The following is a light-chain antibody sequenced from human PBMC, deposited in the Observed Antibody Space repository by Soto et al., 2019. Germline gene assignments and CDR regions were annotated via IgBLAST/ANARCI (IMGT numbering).Light chain of an antibody. CDR2: LGS. V-gene: IGKV2-28*01. Sequence: DIVMTQSRLCLPVSPGEPASLSCRSSQSLLHSNGYNYLDWYLQKPLQSPQLLIYLGSNRASGVPDRFSGSGSGTYFTLKISRVEAEDVGVYYCMQALQTPWTFGQGTKVDI. CDR3: MQALQTPWT. J-gene: IGKJ1*01. CDR1: QSLLHSNGYNY.